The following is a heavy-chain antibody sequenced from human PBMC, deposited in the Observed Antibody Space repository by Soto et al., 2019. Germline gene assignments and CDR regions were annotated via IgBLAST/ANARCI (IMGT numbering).Heavy chain of an antibody. CDR1: GFTFSNYG. V-gene: IGHV3-33*03. D-gene: IGHD6-13*01. Sequence: QVQLVESGGGVVQPGRSLRLSCAASGFTFSNYGMHWVRQAPGKGVEWVAVIWNDGTNKYYVDSVRGRFTISRDDSKNTLYLEMNSLRAEDTGVYYYAKDMAAAAHQGDAFDIWGLGTMVSVSA. CDR2: IWNDGTNK. CDR3: AKDMAAAAHQGDAFDI. J-gene: IGHJ3*02.